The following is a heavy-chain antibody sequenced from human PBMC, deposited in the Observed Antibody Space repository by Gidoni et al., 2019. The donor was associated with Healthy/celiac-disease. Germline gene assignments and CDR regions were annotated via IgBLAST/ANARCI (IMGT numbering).Heavy chain of an antibody. V-gene: IGHV4-39*07. CDR1: GGSIRSSSYY. D-gene: IGHD6-19*01. J-gene: IGHJ4*02. CDR2: IYYSGST. Sequence: QLQLQESGPGLVKPSETLSLTCTVSGGSIRSSSYYWGWIRQPPGKGLEWIGSIYYSGSTYYNPSLKSRVTISVDTSKNQFSLKLSSVTAADTAVYYCARGIAVAGTRPLDYWGQGTLVTVSS. CDR3: ARGIAVAGTRPLDY.